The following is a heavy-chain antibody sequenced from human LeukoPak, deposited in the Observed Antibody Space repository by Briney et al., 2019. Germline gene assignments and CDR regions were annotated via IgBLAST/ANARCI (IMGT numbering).Heavy chain of an antibody. CDR2: ISYDGSNK. Sequence: GGSLRLSCAASGFTFSNYGMHWVRRAPGKGLEWVALISYDGSNKYYADSVKGRFTISRDNSKNTLYLQMNSLRAEDTALYYCANVGATISFDSWGQGTLVTVSS. J-gene: IGHJ4*02. CDR1: GFTFSNYG. D-gene: IGHD1-26*01. CDR3: ANVGATISFDS. V-gene: IGHV3-30*18.